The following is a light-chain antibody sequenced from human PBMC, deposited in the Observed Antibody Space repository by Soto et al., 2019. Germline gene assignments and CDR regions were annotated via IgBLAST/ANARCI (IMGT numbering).Light chain of an antibody. CDR3: QQRFSWPPT. CDR1: QSVSRY. V-gene: IGKV3-11*01. CDR2: DTS. Sequence: EIGLTQSPATLSLSPGDRATLSCRASQSVSRYLAWYQQKPGQAPRLLIHDTSTRATGVPDTFSGSGSGTVFTLTISSLEPEDSAMYYCQQRFSWPPTFGGGTHVEIK. J-gene: IGKJ4*01.